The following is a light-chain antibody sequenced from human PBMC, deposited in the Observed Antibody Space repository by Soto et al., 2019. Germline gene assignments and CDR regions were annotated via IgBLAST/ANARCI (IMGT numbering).Light chain of an antibody. J-gene: IGLJ1*01. V-gene: IGLV1-40*01. Sequence: QPVLTQPPSVSGAPGQRVTISCTGSSSNIGAGYDVHWYQHLPGTAPKLLIYGNSNRPSGVPDRFSGSKSGTSASLAITGLQAADEADYYCQSYDSSLSGSYVFGTGTKVTVL. CDR3: QSYDSSLSGSYV. CDR2: GNS. CDR1: SSNIGAGYD.